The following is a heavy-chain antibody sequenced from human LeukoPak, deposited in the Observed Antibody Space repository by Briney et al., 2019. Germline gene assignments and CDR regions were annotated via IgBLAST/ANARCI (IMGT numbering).Heavy chain of an antibody. CDR1: GFSVSSNY. CDR3: ARGGHYMDV. CDR2: IYSGGRT. J-gene: IGHJ6*03. V-gene: IGHV3-53*01. Sequence: GGSLRLSCAASGFSVSSNYMSWVRQAPGKGLEWVSVIYSGGRTSYAASVKGRLPIPRNNSKKPLYLQMNSLRPEDTAVYYCARGGHYMDVWGKGTTVTISS.